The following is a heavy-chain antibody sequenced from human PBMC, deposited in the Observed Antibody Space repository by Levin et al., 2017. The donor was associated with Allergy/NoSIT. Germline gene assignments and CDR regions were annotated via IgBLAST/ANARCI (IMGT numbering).Heavy chain of an antibody. CDR1: GDSVFSNTAA. J-gene: IGHJ4*02. CDR2: TYYRSKWYH. Sequence: SETLSLTCAISGDSVFSNTAAWNFIRQSPSRGLEWLGRTYYRSKWYHDYASSVKGRITIDPDTSKNQFSLRLNSVTTEDTAVYFCVRDTGYDFDYWGQGTLVTVSS. V-gene: IGHV6-1*01. D-gene: IGHD5-18*01. CDR3: VRDTGYDFDY.